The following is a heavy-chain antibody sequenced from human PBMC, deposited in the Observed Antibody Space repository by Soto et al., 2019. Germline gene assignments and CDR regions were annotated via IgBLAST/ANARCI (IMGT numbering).Heavy chain of an antibody. CDR3: AMETAAGTFVY. CDR2: MNPNSGNT. D-gene: IGHD6-13*01. V-gene: IGHV1-8*01. CDR1: GYTFTSYD. Sequence: QVQLVQSGAEVKKPGASAKVSCKASGYTFTSYDINWVRQASGQGLEWMGWMNPNSGNTGYAEKFQGRVTMSRSPAITTAYMELTGLRSDDTAVYYCAMETAAGTFVYCGEGTLVTVSS. J-gene: IGHJ4*02.